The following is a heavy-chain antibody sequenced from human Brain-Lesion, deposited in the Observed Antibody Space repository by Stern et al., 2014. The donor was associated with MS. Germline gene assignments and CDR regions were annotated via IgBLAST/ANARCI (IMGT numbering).Heavy chain of an antibody. Sequence: QVQLQESGPGLVKPSQTLSLSCTVSGGSISSGGYYWSWIRQPAGKGLEWIGRIFNSGSTSYHPSLQSRVTTYIGTYKNPFSLRLNPMTAADTAVYYCARGRVVPGFQYYATDVWGQGTTVIVSS. CDR1: GGSISSGGYY. CDR3: ARGRVVPGFQYYATDV. D-gene: IGHD2-2*01. J-gene: IGHJ6*02. V-gene: IGHV4-61*02. CDR2: IFNSGST.